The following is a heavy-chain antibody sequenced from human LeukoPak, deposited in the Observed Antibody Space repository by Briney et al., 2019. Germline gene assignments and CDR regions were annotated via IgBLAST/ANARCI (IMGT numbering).Heavy chain of an antibody. CDR2: ITSASSYM. D-gene: IGHD5-12*01. CDR1: GFTFSSYS. CDR3: AKDYSGYRFGY. V-gene: IGHV3-21*04. Sequence: GGSLRLSCAASGFTFSSYSMNWVRQAPGKGLEWVSSITSASSYMYYADSVRGRFTISRDNARNSLYLQMNSLRAEDTAVYYCAKDYSGYRFGYWGQGTLVTVSS. J-gene: IGHJ4*02.